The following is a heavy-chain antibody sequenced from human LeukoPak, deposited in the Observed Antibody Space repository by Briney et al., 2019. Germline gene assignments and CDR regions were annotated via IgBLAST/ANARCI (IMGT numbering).Heavy chain of an antibody. J-gene: IGHJ4*02. CDR3: ATPRGRWLQFHPFDY. CDR2: FDPEDGET. D-gene: IGHD5-24*01. Sequence: ASVKVSFTVSVYTLTELSMHWVRQAPGKGLEWMGGFDPEDGETIYAQKFQGRVTMTEDTSTDTAYMELSSLRSEDTAVYYCATPRGRWLQFHPFDYWGQGTLVTVSS. CDR1: VYTLTELS. V-gene: IGHV1-24*01.